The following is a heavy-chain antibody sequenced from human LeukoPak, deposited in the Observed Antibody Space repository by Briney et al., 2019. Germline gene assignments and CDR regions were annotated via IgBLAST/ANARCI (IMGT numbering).Heavy chain of an antibody. D-gene: IGHD3-3*01. CDR2: ISGSGGST. Sequence: PGGSLRLSCAASGFTFSSYAMSWFRQAPGKGLGWVSAISGSGGSTYYADSVKGRFTISRDNSKNTLYLQMNSLRAEDTAVYYCASLRDYDFWSGYYGPIWDYWGQGTLVTVSS. CDR3: ASLRDYDFWSGYYGPIWDY. CDR1: GFTFSSYA. J-gene: IGHJ4*02. V-gene: IGHV3-23*01.